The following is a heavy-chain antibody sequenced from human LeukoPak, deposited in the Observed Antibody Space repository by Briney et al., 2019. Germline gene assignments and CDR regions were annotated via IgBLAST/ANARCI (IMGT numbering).Heavy chain of an antibody. J-gene: IGHJ4*02. CDR1: GFTVTTND. V-gene: IGHV3-53*01. CDR3: AKDMSAAGLFDY. Sequence: RSGGSLRLSCAASGFTVTTNDMSWVRQAPGKGLEWVSVIYSGGSTYYADSVKGRFTISRDNSKNTLYLQMNSLRAEDTAVYYCAKDMSAAGLFDYWGQGTLVTVSS. D-gene: IGHD6-13*01. CDR2: IYSGGST.